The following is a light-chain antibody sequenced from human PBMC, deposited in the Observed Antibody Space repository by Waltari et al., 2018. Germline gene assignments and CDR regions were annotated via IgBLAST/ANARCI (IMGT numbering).Light chain of an antibody. CDR3: SSYAGSNIYI. V-gene: IGLV2-8*01. CDR1: SSDIGGYNY. Sequence: QAALTQPPSVSGSPGQSVTISCTGTSSDIGGYNYVSWYQQHPGKAPKLMIYDVSKRPAGVSERFSGSKSRNTASLTISGLQAEDEADYYCSSYAGSNIYIFGAGTRLTVL. CDR2: DVS. J-gene: IGLJ1*01.